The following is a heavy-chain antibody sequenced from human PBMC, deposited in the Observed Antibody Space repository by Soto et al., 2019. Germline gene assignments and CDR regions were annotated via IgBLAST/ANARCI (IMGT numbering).Heavy chain of an antibody. CDR2: ISYDGSNN. CDR1: GFTFSSYG. D-gene: IGHD4-17*01. J-gene: IGHJ4*02. CDR3: AKDTLRQTVTTLDY. Sequence: QVQLVESGGGVVQPGRSLRLSCAASGFTFSSYGMHWVRQAPGKGLEWVAVISYDGSNNYYADSVKGRFTISRDNSKNTQYLQMNSLRAEDTAVYYCAKDTLRQTVTTLDYWGQGTLVTVSS. V-gene: IGHV3-30*18.